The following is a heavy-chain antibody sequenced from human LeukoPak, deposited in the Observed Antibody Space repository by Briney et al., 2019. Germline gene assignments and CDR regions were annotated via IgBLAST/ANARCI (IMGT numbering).Heavy chain of an antibody. CDR2: IYYRGST. CDR3: ARGVTGTTLDFDY. V-gene: IGHV4-59*01. D-gene: IGHD1-7*01. J-gene: IGHJ4*02. Sequence: PSETLSLTCTVSGGSISSDYWSWIRQPPGKGLEWIGYIYYRGSTNYNPSLKSRVTISVDTSKNQFSLKLSSVTAADTAVYYCARGVTGTTLDFDYWGQGTLVTVSS. CDR1: GGSISSDY.